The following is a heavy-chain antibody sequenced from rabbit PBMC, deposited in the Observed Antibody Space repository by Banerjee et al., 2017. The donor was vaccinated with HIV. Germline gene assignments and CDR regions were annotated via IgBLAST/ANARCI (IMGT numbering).Heavy chain of an antibody. CDR2: IYIGSSGST. D-gene: IGHD3-3*01. V-gene: IGHV1S45*01. CDR3: ARGLVAGVLDL. J-gene: IGHJ4*01. Sequence: QEQLEESGGDLVKPEGSLTLTCTASGFDFSSNAMCWVRQAPGKGLEWIACIYIGSSGSTYYASWAKGRFTISKSSSTTVTLQMTSLTAADTATYFCARGLVAGVLDLWGPGTLVTVS. CDR1: GFDFSSNA.